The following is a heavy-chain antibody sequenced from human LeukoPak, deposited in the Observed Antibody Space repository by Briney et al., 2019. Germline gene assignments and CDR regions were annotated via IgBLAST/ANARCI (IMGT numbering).Heavy chain of an antibody. Sequence: GGSLRLSCAASGFTFSSYWMSRVRQAPGKGLEWVANIKQDGSEKYYVDSVKGRFTISRDNAKNSLYLQMNSLRAEDTAVYYCARVYSSGWYGFIRPGNPDYWGQGTLVTVSS. CDR3: ARVYSSGWYGFIRPGNPDY. D-gene: IGHD6-19*01. V-gene: IGHV3-7*01. CDR2: IKQDGSEK. CDR1: GFTFSSYW. J-gene: IGHJ4*02.